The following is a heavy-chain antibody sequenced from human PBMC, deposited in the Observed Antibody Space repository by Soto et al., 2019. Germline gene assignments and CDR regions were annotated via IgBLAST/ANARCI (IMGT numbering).Heavy chain of an antibody. CDR1: GGSLSGGDNY. CDR3: ASSSLYGMDV. CDR2: IHYGGST. Sequence: SETLSLTCTVSGGSLSGGDNYWSWIRHLPGKGLEWIWHIHYGGSTYYSPSFKSRLIISIDTSKNQFSLKVGSVTAADTAVYYCASSSLYGMDVWGQGTTVTVSS. V-gene: IGHV4-30-4*01. J-gene: IGHJ6*02.